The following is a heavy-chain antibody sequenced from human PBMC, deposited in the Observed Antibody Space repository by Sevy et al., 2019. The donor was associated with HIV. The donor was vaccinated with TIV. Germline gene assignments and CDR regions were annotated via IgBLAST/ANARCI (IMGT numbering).Heavy chain of an antibody. CDR2: IYYSGST. Sequence: SETLSLTCTVSGGSISSYYWSWIRQPTGKGLEWIGYIYYSGSTNYNPSLKSRVTISVDTSKNQFSLKLSSVTAADTAVYYCARLHYGDYGYYYYGMDVWGQGTTVTVSS. D-gene: IGHD4-17*01. CDR1: GGSISSYY. J-gene: IGHJ6*02. CDR3: ARLHYGDYGYYYYGMDV. V-gene: IGHV4-59*12.